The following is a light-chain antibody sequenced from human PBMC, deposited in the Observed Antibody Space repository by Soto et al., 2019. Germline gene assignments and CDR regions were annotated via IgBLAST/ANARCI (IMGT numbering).Light chain of an antibody. CDR2: DND. Sequence: QSVLTQPPSVSAAPGQRITISCSGSGYNIGGFSVSWYQQHPGTAPKLLIYDNDKRPSGIPDRFSGSKSGTSATLAITTLQTGDEAHYFCGAWDNTQSWVFGPGTKLTVL. CDR3: GAWDNTQSWV. V-gene: IGLV1-51*01. CDR1: GYNIGGFS. J-gene: IGLJ1*01.